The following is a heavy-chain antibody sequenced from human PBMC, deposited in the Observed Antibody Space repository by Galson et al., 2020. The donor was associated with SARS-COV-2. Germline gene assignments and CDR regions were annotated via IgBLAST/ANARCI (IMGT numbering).Heavy chain of an antibody. CDR3: SKVEQIFMIGFGGGYFYY. D-gene: IGHD3-16*01. CDR2: ISYEGSKK. Sequence: GGSLRLSCTASGFSFNNYGMHWVRQAPGKGLEWVAFISYEGSKKYYEDSLMGRFTITRDASTNTLYLQMNSLRTEDTAVYYCSKVEQIFMIGFGGGYFYYLGQGSRVTVAS. V-gene: IGHV3-30*18. J-gene: IGHJ4*02. CDR1: GFSFNNYG.